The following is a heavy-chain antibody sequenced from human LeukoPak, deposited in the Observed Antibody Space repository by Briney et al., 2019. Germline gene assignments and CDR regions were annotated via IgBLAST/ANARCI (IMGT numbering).Heavy chain of an antibody. CDR2: ISYDGSNK. J-gene: IGHJ6*02. V-gene: IGHV3-30*14. CDR3: ARDGWSVYYYGMDV. D-gene: IGHD6-19*01. Sequence: GGSLRLSCAASGFTFSSYAMHWVRQAPGRGLEWVAVISYDGSNKYYADSVKGRFTISRDNSKNTLYLQMNSLRAEDTAVYYCARDGWSVYYYGMDVWGQGTTVTVSS. CDR1: GFTFSSYA.